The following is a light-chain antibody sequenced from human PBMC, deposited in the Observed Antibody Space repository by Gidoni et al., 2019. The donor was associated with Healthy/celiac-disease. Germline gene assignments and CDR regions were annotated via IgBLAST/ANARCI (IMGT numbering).Light chain of an antibody. CDR3: QQYYSTPYT. CDR1: QSVLYRSNNENY. V-gene: IGKV4-1*01. Sequence: DIVMTQSPDSLAVSLGERATINCKSSQSVLYRSNNENYLTWYQQKPGQPPKLLIFWASTRESGVPDRFSGRGSGTDFTLTISSLQAEDVAVYYYQQYYSTPYTFGQGTKLEI. J-gene: IGKJ2*01. CDR2: WAS.